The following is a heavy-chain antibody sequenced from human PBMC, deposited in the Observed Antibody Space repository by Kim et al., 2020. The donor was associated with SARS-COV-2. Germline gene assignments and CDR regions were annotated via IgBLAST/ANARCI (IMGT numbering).Heavy chain of an antibody. D-gene: IGHD4-17*01. CDR1: GFTFSNAW. Sequence: GGSLRLSCAASGFTFSNAWMSWVRQAPGRGLEWVGRIKSKTDGGTTDYAAPVKGRFTISRDDSKNTFFLQMNSLKTEDTGVYYCNTDYGDYARSKGCWGQGTLVTVSS. CDR2: IKSKTDGGTT. CDR3: NTDYGDYARSKGC. V-gene: IGHV3-15*01. J-gene: IGHJ4*02.